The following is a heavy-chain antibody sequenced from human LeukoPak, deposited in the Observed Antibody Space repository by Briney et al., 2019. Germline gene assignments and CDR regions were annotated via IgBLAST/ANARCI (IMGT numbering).Heavy chain of an antibody. Sequence: GGSLRLSCAASGFSFNTYAMSWVRQAPGKGLEWVSAISNTGGSTYYADSVKGRFTVSRDKSKNTLSLQMNSLRAEDTAVYYCAQQVGYCSSGSCYFTYWGQGTLVTVSS. V-gene: IGHV3-23*01. CDR2: ISNTGGST. CDR1: GFSFNTYA. CDR3: AQQVGYCSSGSCYFTY. D-gene: IGHD2-15*01. J-gene: IGHJ1*01.